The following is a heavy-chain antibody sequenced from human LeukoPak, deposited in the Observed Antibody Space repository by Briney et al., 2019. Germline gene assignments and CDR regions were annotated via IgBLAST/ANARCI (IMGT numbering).Heavy chain of an antibody. D-gene: IGHD6-13*01. CDR3: AKDRLWSSSWVVYFDY. CDR2: ITDSGGTT. J-gene: IGHJ4*02. V-gene: IGHV3-23*01. CDR1: GFTFSSYA. Sequence: GGSLRLSCAASGFTFSSYAMSWVRQAGRKGLAWVSAITDSGGTTYYADSVKGQFNISKDNINNAQYLQMNRLRAEDTAVYYCAKDRLWSSSWVVYFDYWGQGTLVTVSS.